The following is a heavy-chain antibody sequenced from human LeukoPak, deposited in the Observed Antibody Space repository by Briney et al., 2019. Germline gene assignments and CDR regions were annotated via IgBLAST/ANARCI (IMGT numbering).Heavy chain of an antibody. J-gene: IGHJ4*02. Sequence: ASVKVSCKASGGTFSSYAISWVRQAPGQGLEWMGWINPNSGGTNYAQKFQGRVTMTRDTSISTAYMELSRLRSDDTAVYYCARGSSGWQLDYWGQGTLVTVSS. CDR3: ARGSSGWQLDY. D-gene: IGHD6-19*01. CDR2: INPNSGGT. V-gene: IGHV1-2*02. CDR1: GGTFSSYA.